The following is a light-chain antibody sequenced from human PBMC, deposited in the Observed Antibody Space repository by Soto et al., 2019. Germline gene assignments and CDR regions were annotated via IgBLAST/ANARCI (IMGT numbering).Light chain of an antibody. J-gene: IGLJ1*01. CDR3: QSYDSSLSGYV. CDR2: ENN. V-gene: IGLV1-40*01. CDR1: SSNIGAGYE. Sequence: QSVLTQPPSVSEAPGQRVTISCTGSSSNIGAGYEAHWYQQVPGTAPKLIIYENNTRPSGVPDRFSGSKSGTSASLAITGLQAEDEAEYYCQSYDSSLSGYVFGTGTKLTVL.